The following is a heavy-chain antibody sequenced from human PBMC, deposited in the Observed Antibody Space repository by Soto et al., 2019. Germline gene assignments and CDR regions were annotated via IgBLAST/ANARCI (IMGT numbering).Heavy chain of an antibody. J-gene: IGHJ4*02. CDR1: GGSISSYY. Sequence: SETLSLTCTVSGGSISSYYWSWIRQPPGKGLEWIGYIYYSGNTNYNPSLKSRVTIPVDTSKNQFSLKLNSVTAADTAVYYCARNVDTASSFDSWGQRTLVTVSS. D-gene: IGHD5-18*01. CDR2: IYYSGNT. V-gene: IGHV4-59*01. CDR3: ARNVDTASSFDS.